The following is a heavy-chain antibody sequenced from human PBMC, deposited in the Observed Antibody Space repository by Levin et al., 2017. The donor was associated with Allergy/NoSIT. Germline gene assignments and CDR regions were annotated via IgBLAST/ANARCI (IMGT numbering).Heavy chain of an antibody. CDR2: IDPSDSYV. J-gene: IGHJ4*02. CDR1: GYRFNTYW. V-gene: IGHV5-10-1*01. D-gene: IGHD3-10*01. Sequence: EASVKVSCEASGYRFNTYWINWVRQMPGKGLEWMAKIDPSDSYVNYNPSFQGHVTISVDKSINTVYVQWSSLKTSDTAIYYCARQMFGSGKKIDYWGQGTLVTVS. CDR3: ARQMFGSGKKIDY.